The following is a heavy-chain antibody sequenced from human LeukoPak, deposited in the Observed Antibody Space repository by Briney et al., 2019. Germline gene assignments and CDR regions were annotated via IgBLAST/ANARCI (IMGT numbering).Heavy chain of an antibody. V-gene: IGHV3-64*01. CDR3: AGEDSGDNGVRLGY. CDR2: ISSNGGST. D-gene: IGHD3-10*01. Sequence: GGSLRLSCAASGFTFSSYAMHWVRQAPGKGLEYVSAISSNGGSTYYANSVKGRFTISRDNSKNTLYLQMGSLRAEDMAVYYGAGEDSGDNGVRLGYWGQGPLFTVSS. J-gene: IGHJ4*02. CDR1: GFTFSSYA.